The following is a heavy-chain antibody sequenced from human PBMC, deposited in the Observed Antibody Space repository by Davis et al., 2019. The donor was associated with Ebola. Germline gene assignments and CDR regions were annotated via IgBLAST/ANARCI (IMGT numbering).Heavy chain of an antibody. Sequence: GGSLRLSCAASGFTFSDYWVTWVRQAPGKGLEWVANIKPEGSEKFYVDSVKGRFTVSRDNAENSLYLQMNNVRAEDTAVYYCARDLRWHDAYDIWGQGTMVTVSS. V-gene: IGHV3-7*03. CDR2: IKPEGSEK. J-gene: IGHJ3*02. D-gene: IGHD4-23*01. CDR3: ARDLRWHDAYDI. CDR1: GFTFSDYW.